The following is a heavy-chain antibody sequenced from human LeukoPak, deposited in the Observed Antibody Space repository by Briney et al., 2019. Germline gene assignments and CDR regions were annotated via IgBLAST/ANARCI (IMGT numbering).Heavy chain of an antibody. CDR3: ARGQGITNWFDP. Sequence: GASVKVSCKASGYTFTSYYMHWVRQAPGQGLEWMGIINPSGGSTSYAQKSQGRVTKTRDTSTSTVYMELSSLRSEDTAVYYCARGQGITNWFDPWGQGTLVTVSS. J-gene: IGHJ5*02. CDR1: GYTFTSYY. V-gene: IGHV1-46*01. D-gene: IGHD3-10*01. CDR2: INPSGGST.